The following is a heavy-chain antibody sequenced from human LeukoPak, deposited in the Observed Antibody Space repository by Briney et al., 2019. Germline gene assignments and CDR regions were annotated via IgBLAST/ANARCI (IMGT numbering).Heavy chain of an antibody. CDR1: GGSFSGYY. V-gene: IGHV3-66*02. CDR2: IYSGGST. CDR3: ARVGIGGATTLGAFDI. Sequence: PSETLSLTCAVYGGSFSGYYWSWIRQPPGKGLEWVSVIYSGGSTYYADSVKGRFTISRDNSKNTLYLQMNSLRAEDTAVYYCARVGIGGATTLGAFDIWGQGTMVTVSS. D-gene: IGHD1-26*01. J-gene: IGHJ3*02.